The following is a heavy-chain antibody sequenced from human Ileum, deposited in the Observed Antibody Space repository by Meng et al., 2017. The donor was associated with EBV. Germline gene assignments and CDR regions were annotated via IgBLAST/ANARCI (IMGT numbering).Heavy chain of an antibody. D-gene: IGHD4/OR15-4a*01. CDR2: IWYDGSDE. CDR1: GFPFSSQG. Sequence: QVELGGFGGGVVQPGRSLRLSCTGAGFPFSSQGMPWVRQAPGRGLEWVGLIWYDGSDEFYSDSVKGRFTISRDNSKNTVYLQMESLRVEDTAVYYCARQVPHDLWGQGTLVTVSS. J-gene: IGHJ5*02. CDR3: ARQVPHDL. V-gene: IGHV3-33*01.